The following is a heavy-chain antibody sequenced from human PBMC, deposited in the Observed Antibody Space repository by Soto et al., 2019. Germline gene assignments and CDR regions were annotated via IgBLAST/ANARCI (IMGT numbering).Heavy chain of an antibody. CDR2: IYYSGST. J-gene: IGHJ6*02. D-gene: IGHD3-3*01. V-gene: IGHV4-31*02. CDR3: ASLYYDFWSGYYPPPDNYGMDV. CDR1: VGSISIFGYY. Sequence: PSETLSLTWTVSVGSISIFGYYWSWIRHHPGNCLYCIGYIYYSGSTYYNPSLKSRVTISVDTSKNQFSLKLSSVTAADTAVYYCASLYYDFWSGYYPPPDNYGMDVWGQGTTVTVSS.